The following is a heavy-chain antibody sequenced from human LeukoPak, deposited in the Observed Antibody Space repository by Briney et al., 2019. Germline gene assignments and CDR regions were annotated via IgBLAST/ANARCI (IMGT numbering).Heavy chain of an antibody. V-gene: IGHV3-21*04. Sequence: GGSLRLSCAASEFTFSTYNMHWVRQAPGKGLEWVSTISSNSDSYTYYADSVKGRFTISRDNSKNTLFLEMNSLRAEDTAVYYCAKEYSVRNQFDYWGQGTLVAVSS. CDR1: EFTFSTYN. J-gene: IGHJ4*02. CDR2: ISSNSDSYT. D-gene: IGHD1-14*01. CDR3: AKEYSVRNQFDY.